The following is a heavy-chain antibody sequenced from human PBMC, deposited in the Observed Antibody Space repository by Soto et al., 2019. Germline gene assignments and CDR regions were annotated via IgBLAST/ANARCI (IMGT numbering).Heavy chain of an antibody. J-gene: IGHJ4*02. CDR2: IIPAYGAP. Sequence: QVQLVQSGSEVKKPGSSVKVSCTASGGSFDNHVFAWVRQAPVQGLEWLGQIIPAYGAPNYAQKFEGRLTITADESTSSAHMELRSLTSDDTAVYYCARSPRGIIVVVATGFDSWGQGTRITVAS. D-gene: IGHD2-21*01. CDR3: ARSPRGIIVVVATGFDS. CDR1: GGSFDNHV. V-gene: IGHV1-69*01.